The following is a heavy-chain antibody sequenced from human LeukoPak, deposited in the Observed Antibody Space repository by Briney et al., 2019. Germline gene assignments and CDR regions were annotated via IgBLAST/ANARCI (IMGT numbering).Heavy chain of an antibody. J-gene: IGHJ4*02. Sequence: ASVKVSCKASGYTFSGTGWYLYWLRQAPGQGLECMGWIYPYTGATHYAQKFQGRVAMTRDTSISTAFMELSRLRPDDTAVCYCARDGPAQMVDFDYWGQGTLVTVSP. CDR3: ARDGPAQMVDFDY. V-gene: IGHV1-2*02. D-gene: IGHD3-10*01. CDR1: GYTFSGTGWY. CDR2: IYPYTGAT.